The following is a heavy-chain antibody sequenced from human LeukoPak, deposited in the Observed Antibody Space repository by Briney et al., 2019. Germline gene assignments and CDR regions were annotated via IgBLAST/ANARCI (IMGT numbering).Heavy chain of an antibody. V-gene: IGHV4-59*01. J-gene: IGHJ5*02. D-gene: IGHD3-10*01. CDR1: GGSISPYY. CDR2: IYYSGST. CDR3: ARAGAWQIDP. Sequence: SETLSLTCTVSGGSISPYYWSWIRQPPGKGLEWIGYIYYSGSTNYNPSLKSRVTISVDTSKNQFSLKLSSVTAADTAVYYCARAGAWQIDPWGQGTLVTVSS.